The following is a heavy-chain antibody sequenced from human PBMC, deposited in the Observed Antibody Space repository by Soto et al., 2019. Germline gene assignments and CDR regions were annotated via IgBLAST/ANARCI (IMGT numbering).Heavy chain of an antibody. CDR2: ISYDGSNK. J-gene: IGHJ4*02. CDR1: DFTFSSYG. D-gene: IGHD3-22*01. V-gene: IGHV3-30*18. CDR3: AKDTYYHDSSGYYVFDY. Sequence: QVQLVESGGGVVHPGRSLTLSCAASDFTFSSYGIHWVRQAPGKGLAWVAVISYDGSNKQYGDSVKGRFTMSRDNSKHTVHLQMNSLRVEDTAVYYCAKDTYYHDSSGYYVFDYLGQGTLVTVSS.